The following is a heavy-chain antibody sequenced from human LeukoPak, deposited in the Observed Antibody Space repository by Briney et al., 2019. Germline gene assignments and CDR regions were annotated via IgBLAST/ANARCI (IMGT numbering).Heavy chain of an antibody. CDR3: ARGRGYSYGYRTHIDY. CDR2: IIPIFGTA. Sequence: SVKASCKASGGTFSSYAISWVRQAPGQGLEWMGGIIPIFGTANYAQKFQGRVTITADKSTSTAYMELSSLRSEDTAVYYCARGRGYSYGYRTHIDYWGQGTLVTVSS. CDR1: GGTFSSYA. J-gene: IGHJ4*02. D-gene: IGHD5-18*01. V-gene: IGHV1-69*06.